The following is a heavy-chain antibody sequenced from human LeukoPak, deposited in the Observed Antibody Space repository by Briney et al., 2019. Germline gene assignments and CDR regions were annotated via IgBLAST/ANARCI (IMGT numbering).Heavy chain of an antibody. CDR2: INHSGST. CDR1: GGSFSGYY. D-gene: IGHD5-24*01. J-gene: IGHJ4*02. CDR3: ARGDGYNYFDY. V-gene: IGHV4-34*01. Sequence: SETLSLTCAVYGGSFSGYYWNWIRQPPGKGLEWIGDINHSGSTNYNPSLKSRVTISVDTSKNQFSLKLRSVTAADTAVYYCARGDGYNYFDYWGQGTLVTVSS.